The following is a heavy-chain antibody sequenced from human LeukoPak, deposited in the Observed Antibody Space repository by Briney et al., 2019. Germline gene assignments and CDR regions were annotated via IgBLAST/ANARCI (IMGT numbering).Heavy chain of an antibody. CDR2: MNPNSGNT. D-gene: IGHD3-22*01. V-gene: IGHV1-8*01. J-gene: IGHJ4*02. CDR1: GYTFTSYD. CDR3: ARGLENYYDSSGYDY. Sequence: ASVKVSCKASGYTFTSYDINWVLQATGQGLEWMGWMNPNSGNTGYAQKFQGRVTMTRNTSISTAYMELSSLRSEDTAVYYCARGLENYYDSSGYDYWGQGTLVTVSS.